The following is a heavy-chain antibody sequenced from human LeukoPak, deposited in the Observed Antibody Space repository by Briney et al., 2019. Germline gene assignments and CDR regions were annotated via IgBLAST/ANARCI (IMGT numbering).Heavy chain of an antibody. CDR3: ARVQAVGVPVAIDAYYSYGMDV. V-gene: IGHV1-69*04. Sequence: SVKVSCKASGGTFSRNAISWVRQAPGQGLEWMGRFIPMVGVETYAQSFQGRVTITADRSTSTAYMELSSLRSEDTAVYYCARVQAVGVPVAIDAYYSYGMDVWGQGTAVTVSS. D-gene: IGHD2-15*01. CDR1: GGTFSRNA. CDR2: FIPMVGVE. J-gene: IGHJ6*02.